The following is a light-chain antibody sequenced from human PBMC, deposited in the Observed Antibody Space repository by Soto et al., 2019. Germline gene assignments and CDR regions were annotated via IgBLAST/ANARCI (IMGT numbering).Light chain of an antibody. CDR2: DVS. J-gene: IGLJ1*01. CDR1: SSDVGGYNY. CDR3: SSYTRSSTLFV. Sequence: QSVLTQPASVSGSPGQLITISCTGTSSDVGGYNYVSWYQQHPGKAPKLMIYDVSNRPSGVSNRFSGSKSGNTASLTISGLQAEDEADYYCSSYTRSSTLFVFGTGTKLTVL. V-gene: IGLV2-14*03.